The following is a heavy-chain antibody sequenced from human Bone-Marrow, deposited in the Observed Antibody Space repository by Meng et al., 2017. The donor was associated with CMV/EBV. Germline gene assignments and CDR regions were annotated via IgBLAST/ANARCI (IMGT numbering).Heavy chain of an antibody. CDR1: GFTVSSNY. Sequence: GGSLRLSCAASGFTVSSNYMSWVRQTPGKGLEWVSRIKTDGSSTSYADSVKGRFTISRDNTKNTLYLQMNSLRAEDTAVYYCAKVAAGSWDWVDPWGQGTLVTVSS. CDR2: IKTDGSST. V-gene: IGHV3-74*01. J-gene: IGHJ5*02. CDR3: AKVAAGSWDWVDP. D-gene: IGHD6-13*01.